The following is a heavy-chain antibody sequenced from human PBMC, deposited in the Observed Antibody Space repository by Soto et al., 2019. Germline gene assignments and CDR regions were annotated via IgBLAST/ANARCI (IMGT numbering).Heavy chain of an antibody. CDR3: ARADPYYGSRSFNLLKDYYYGMDV. Sequence: ESLCLSCAVSGVSISSYYWSWIRQPPGKGLEWIGYIYYSGSTNYNPSLKSRVTISVDTSKNQFSLKLSSVTAADTAVYYCARADPYYGSRSFNLLKDYYYGMDVWGQGTTVTVPS. CDR1: GVSISSYY. CDR2: IYYSGST. J-gene: IGHJ6*02. D-gene: IGHD3-10*01. V-gene: IGHV4-59*01.